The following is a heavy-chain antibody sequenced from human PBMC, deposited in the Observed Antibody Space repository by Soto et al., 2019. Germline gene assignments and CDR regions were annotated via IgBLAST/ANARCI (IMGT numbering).Heavy chain of an antibody. J-gene: IGHJ4*02. CDR1: GFTFSSYG. D-gene: IGHD5-12*01. CDR3: AKGLGDGYNLRPDY. Sequence: QVQLVGSGGGVVQPGRSLRLSCAASGFTFSSYGMHWVRQAPGKGLEWVAVISYDGSNKYYADSVKGRFTISRDNSKNTLYLQMNSLRAEDTAVYYCAKGLGDGYNLRPDYWGQGTLVTVSS. CDR2: ISYDGSNK. V-gene: IGHV3-30*18.